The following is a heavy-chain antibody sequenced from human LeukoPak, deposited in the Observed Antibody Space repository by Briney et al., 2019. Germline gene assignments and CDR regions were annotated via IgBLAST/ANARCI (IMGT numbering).Heavy chain of an antibody. CDR1: GASFNSDDQY. Sequence: SETLSLTCTVPGASFNSDDQYWNWIRQSPGKGLEWIGSIHPSGMLYNNPSLESRFTMSRDTSKNQFSLNLNSVTAADTAVYFCSRGLDSRKLGYWGQGILVTVSS. CDR2: IHPSGML. J-gene: IGHJ4*02. CDR3: SRGLDSRKLGY. D-gene: IGHD3-22*01. V-gene: IGHV4-31*03.